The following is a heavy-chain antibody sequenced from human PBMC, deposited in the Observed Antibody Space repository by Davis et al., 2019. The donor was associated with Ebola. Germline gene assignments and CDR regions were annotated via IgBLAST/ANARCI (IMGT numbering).Heavy chain of an antibody. V-gene: IGHV3-9*01. Sequence: GGSLRLSCAASGFTFDDYAMHWVRHAPGKGLEWVSGISWNRSSIGYADSVKGRFTISRDNAKNSLYLQMNSLRREDTALYYCAKDTTTLAVAGPFDFWGQGTLVTVSS. CDR3: AKDTTTLAVAGPFDF. D-gene: IGHD6-19*01. J-gene: IGHJ4*02. CDR2: ISWNRSSI. CDR1: GFTFDDYA.